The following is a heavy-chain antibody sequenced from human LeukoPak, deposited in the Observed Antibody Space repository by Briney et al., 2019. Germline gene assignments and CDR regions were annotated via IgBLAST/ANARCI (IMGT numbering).Heavy chain of an antibody. CDR1: GYTVTSYG. J-gene: IGHJ4*02. V-gene: IGHV1-18*04. D-gene: IGHD3-16*02. CDR2: ISAYNGNT. Sequence: GASVKVSCKASGYTVTSYGISWVRQAPGQGREWMGWISAYNGNTNYAQKLQGRVTITTDTSTSTAYMELRSLRSDDTAVYYCAREDATYVWGSYRSNTLDYWGQGTLVTVSS. CDR3: AREDATYVWGSYRSNTLDY.